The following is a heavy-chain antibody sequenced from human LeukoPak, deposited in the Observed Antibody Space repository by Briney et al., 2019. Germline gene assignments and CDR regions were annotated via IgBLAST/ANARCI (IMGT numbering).Heavy chain of an antibody. CDR2: RNQDGSEK. CDR1: GFTFSRHW. CDR3: ARDQPAPGLIFDY. D-gene: IGHD3-16*01. V-gene: IGHV3-7*03. J-gene: IGHJ4*02. Sequence: RGSLRLSCAASGFTFSRHWMSWVRQAPAKGLEGVANRNQDGSEKYYVESVPGRATISTDNAKTSLYLQMNRLRAEDTAVYYCARDQPAPGLIFDYWGQGNLVTVSS.